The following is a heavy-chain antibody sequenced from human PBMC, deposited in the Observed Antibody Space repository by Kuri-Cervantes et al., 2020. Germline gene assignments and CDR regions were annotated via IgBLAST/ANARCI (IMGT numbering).Heavy chain of an antibody. Sequence: GESLKISCAASGFTFSSYGMHRVRQAPGKGLEWVAVISYDGSNKYYADSVKGRFTISRDNSKNTLYLHMSSLRPEDTGVYYCAKEGSRYYYYGMDVWGQGTTVTVSS. CDR1: GFTFSSYG. V-gene: IGHV3-30*18. CDR3: AKEGSRYYYYGMDV. CDR2: ISYDGSNK. J-gene: IGHJ6*02. D-gene: IGHD3-10*01.